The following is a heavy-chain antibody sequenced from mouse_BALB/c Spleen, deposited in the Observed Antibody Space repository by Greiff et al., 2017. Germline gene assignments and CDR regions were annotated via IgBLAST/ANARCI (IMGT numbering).Heavy chain of an antibody. J-gene: IGHJ3*01. CDR1: GFNIKDTY. CDR3: APYYYGSSWFAY. Sequence: EVQLQQSGAELVKPGASVKLSCTASGFNIKDTYMHWVKQRPEQGLEWIGWIDPENGNTIYDPKFQGKASITADTSSNTAYLQLSSLTSEDTAVYYCAPYYYGSSWFAYWGQGTLVTVSA. CDR2: IDPENGNT. D-gene: IGHD1-1*01. V-gene: IGHV14-3*02.